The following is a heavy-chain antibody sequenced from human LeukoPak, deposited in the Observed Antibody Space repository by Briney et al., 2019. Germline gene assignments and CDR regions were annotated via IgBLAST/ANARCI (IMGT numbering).Heavy chain of an antibody. J-gene: IGHJ4*02. CDR3: ARGTYYDYVWGSYVPPGY. V-gene: IGHV1-2*02. CDR1: GYTFTGYY. D-gene: IGHD3-16*01. CDR2: INPNSGGT. Sequence: ASVKVSCKASGYTFTGYYMHWVRQAPGQGLEWMGWINPNSGGTNYAQKFQGRVTMTSDTSLSTAYMELSRLRSDDTAVYYCARGTYYDYVWGSYVPPGYWGQGTLVTVSS.